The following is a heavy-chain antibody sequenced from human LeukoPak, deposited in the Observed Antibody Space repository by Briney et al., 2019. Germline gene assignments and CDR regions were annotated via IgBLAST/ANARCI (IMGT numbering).Heavy chain of an antibody. J-gene: IGHJ4*02. V-gene: IGHV3-23*01. CDR2: ISGSGGST. Sequence: PGGSLRLSCAASGFTFSSYAMSWVRQAPGKRLEWVSAISGSGGSTYYADSVKGRFTISRDNSKNTLYLQMNSLRAEDTAVYYCAKNQYCSSTSCQYYFDYWGQGTLVTVSS. D-gene: IGHD2-2*01. CDR1: GFTFSSYA. CDR3: AKNQYCSSTSCQYYFDY.